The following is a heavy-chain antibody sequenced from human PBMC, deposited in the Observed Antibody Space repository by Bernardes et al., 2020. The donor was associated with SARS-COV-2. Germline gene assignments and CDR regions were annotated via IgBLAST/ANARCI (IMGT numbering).Heavy chain of an antibody. V-gene: IGHV3-21*01. J-gene: IGHJ2*01. CDR2: ITASTTYI. D-gene: IGHD4-17*01. CDR3: ARILRDNGFGSGYYDL. CDR1: GFNFSSYA. Sequence: GGSLRLSCAASGFNFSSYAMNWVRQAPGKGLQWVSSITASTTYIQYTDSVEGRFTVSRDNAKNSLYLEMTSLRAEDTAIYYCARILRDNGFGSGYYDLWGRGTLGTVSS.